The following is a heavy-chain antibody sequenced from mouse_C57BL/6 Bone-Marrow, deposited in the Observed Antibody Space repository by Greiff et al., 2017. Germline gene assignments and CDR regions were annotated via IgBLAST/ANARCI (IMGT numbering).Heavy chain of an antibody. CDR1: GYTFTSYW. Sequence: VQLQQPGAELVRPGSSVKLSCKASGYTFTSYWMHWVKQRPIQGLEWIGNIDPSDSETHYNQKFKDKATLTVDKSSSTAYMQLSSLTSEDSAVYYCARGYDGYPFAYWGQGTLVTVSA. CDR3: ARGYDGYPFAY. V-gene: IGHV1-52*01. D-gene: IGHD2-3*01. J-gene: IGHJ3*01. CDR2: IDPSDSET.